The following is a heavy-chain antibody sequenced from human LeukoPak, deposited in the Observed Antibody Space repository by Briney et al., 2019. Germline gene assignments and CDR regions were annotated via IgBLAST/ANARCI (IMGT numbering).Heavy chain of an antibody. Sequence: ASVKVSCKASGYTFTNFGINWVRQAPGQGLEWMGWISAYNGNTNYAQRLQGRVTMTTDTSTSTAYMELSSLRSEDTAVYYCATSRLGSGWYYFDYWGQGTLVTVSS. D-gene: IGHD6-19*01. CDR1: GYTFTNFG. J-gene: IGHJ4*02. CDR3: ATSRLGSGWYYFDY. V-gene: IGHV1-18*01. CDR2: ISAYNGNT.